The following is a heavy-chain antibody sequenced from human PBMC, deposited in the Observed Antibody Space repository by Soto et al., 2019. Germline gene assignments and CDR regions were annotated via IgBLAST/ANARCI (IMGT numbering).Heavy chain of an antibody. D-gene: IGHD3-16*01. CDR1: RNNFNNYW. CDR2: IDPSDSYT. J-gene: IGHJ5*02. V-gene: IGHV5-10-1*01. CDR3: ENKMRNDNWCDP. Sequence: GESLKISCKGSRNNFNNYWITWVRQMTGKGLEWMGRIDPSDSYTKYSPSFQGHVTISADKSISTAYLQWSSMKASDNAMYYCENKMRNDNWCDPWGQGTLVTVSS.